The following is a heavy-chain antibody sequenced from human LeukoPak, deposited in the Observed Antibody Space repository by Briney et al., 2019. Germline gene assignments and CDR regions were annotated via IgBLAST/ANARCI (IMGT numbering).Heavy chain of an antibody. Sequence: PGGSLRLSCAASGFTFTDYWMTWVRQVPGKGLEWVANIQRGGSESYYVDSVKGRFTISRENAKNSLYLQMDSLRVEDTAVYYCARVGMWELQRVFDYWGQGTPVTVSS. V-gene: IGHV3-7*01. CDR1: GFTFTDYW. J-gene: IGHJ4*02. CDR2: IQRGGSES. D-gene: IGHD1-26*01. CDR3: ARVGMWELQRVFDY.